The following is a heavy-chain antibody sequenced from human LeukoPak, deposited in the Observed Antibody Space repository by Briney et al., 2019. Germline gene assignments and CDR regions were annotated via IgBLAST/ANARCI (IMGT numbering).Heavy chain of an antibody. CDR3: ARDTSIVDPAGYMDV. V-gene: IGHV3-30*03. CDR1: GFTFSSDG. Sequence: GGSLRLSCAASGFTFSSDGMHWVRQALGKGLEWVAVISYDGSHKYYADFVKGRFTISRDNSKNTLYLQLNSLRSEDTAVYSCARDTSIVDPAGYMDVWGKGTTVTVSS. J-gene: IGHJ6*03. D-gene: IGHD6-6*01. CDR2: ISYDGSHK.